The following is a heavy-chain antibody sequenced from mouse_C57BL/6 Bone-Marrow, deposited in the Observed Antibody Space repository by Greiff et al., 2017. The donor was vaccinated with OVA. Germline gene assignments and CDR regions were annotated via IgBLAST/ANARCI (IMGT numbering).Heavy chain of an antibody. CDR1: GYTFTSYW. CDR2: IYPGSGST. D-gene: IGHD2-3*01. J-gene: IGHJ1*03. CDR3: ARDDGYYWYFDV. Sequence: QVQLQQSGAELVKPGASVKMSCKASGYTFTSYWITWVKQRPGQGLEWIGDIYPGSGSTNYNEKFKSKATLTVDTSSSTAYMQLSSLTSEDSAVYDCARDDGYYWYFDVWGTGTTVTVSS. V-gene: IGHV1-55*01.